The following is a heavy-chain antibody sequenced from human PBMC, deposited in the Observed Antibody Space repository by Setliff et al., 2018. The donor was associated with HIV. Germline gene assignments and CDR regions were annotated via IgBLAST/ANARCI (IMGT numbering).Heavy chain of an antibody. CDR3: ATIRAYYYDSSGQEYFQH. D-gene: IGHD3-22*01. J-gene: IGHJ1*01. Sequence: ASVKVSCKVSGYTLTDLSIHWARQAPGKGLEWMGGFDPEDGETVYAQKFQGRVTMTEDTSTDTAYMELSSLRSEDTAMYYCATIRAYYYDSSGQEYFQHWGHGTLVTVSS. CDR1: GYTLTDLS. V-gene: IGHV1-24*01. CDR2: FDPEDGET.